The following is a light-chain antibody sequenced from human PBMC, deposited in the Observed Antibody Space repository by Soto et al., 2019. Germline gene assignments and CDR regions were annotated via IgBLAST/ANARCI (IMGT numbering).Light chain of an antibody. V-gene: IGKV3-20*01. Sequence: EIVLTQSPGTLSLSPGERATLSCRASQSLTNNYLAWYQQKPGQAPRLLIYAASSRATGIPDRFSGSGSETDVTLTISRLETEDFAVYYCQQYGSSLPVTFGGGTNVEIK. CDR2: AAS. CDR1: QSLTNNY. CDR3: QQYGSSLPVT. J-gene: IGKJ4*01.